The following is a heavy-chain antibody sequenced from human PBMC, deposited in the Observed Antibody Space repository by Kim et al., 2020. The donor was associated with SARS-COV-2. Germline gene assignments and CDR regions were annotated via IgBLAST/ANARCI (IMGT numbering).Heavy chain of an antibody. J-gene: IGHJ4*02. CDR1: GGSISSYY. V-gene: IGHV4-59*08. CDR3: ARLDGSSGH. Sequence: SETLSLTCTVSGGSISSYYWSWIRQPPGKGLEWIGYIYYSGSTNYNPSLKSRVTISVDTSKNQFSLKLSSVTAADTAVYYCARLDGSSGHWGQGTLVTVSS. CDR2: IYYSGST. D-gene: IGHD3-22*01.